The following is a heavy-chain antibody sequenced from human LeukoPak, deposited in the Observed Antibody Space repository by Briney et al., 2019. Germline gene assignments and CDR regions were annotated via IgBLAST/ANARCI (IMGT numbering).Heavy chain of an antibody. CDR2: VYPGDSNT. D-gene: IGHD6-13*01. J-gene: IGHJ3*02. Sequence: PGESLKISCQGYGHIFTTYWIAWVRQMPGKGLEWMGIVYPGDSNTRHSPSFQGQVTISADKSITTAYLQWSSLKASDTAMYFCARRSAANAFDIWGQGTMVTVSS. V-gene: IGHV5-51*01. CDR3: ARRSAANAFDI. CDR1: GHIFTTYW.